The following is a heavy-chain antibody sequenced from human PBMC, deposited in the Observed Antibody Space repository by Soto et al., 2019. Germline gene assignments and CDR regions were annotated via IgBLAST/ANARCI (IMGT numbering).Heavy chain of an antibody. CDR1: GFTFSSHA. CDR3: AKPINYYGSGSPYYYYGMDV. Sequence: GGSLRLSCAASGFTFSSHAMSWVRQAPGKGLEWVSAISGSGGSTYYADSVKGRFTISRDNSKNTLYLQMNSLRAEDTAVYYCAKPINYYGSGSPYYYYGMDVWGQGTTVTVSS. J-gene: IGHJ6*02. D-gene: IGHD3-10*01. CDR2: ISGSGGST. V-gene: IGHV3-23*01.